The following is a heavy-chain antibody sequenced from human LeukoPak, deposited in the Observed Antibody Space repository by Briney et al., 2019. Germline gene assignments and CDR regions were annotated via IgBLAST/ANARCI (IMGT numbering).Heavy chain of an antibody. Sequence: PSETLSLTCIVSGGSITSGSYYWNWIRQPAGKGLEWIGRICISDSTNYNPSLKSRVTISVDTSKNQFSLNLSSVTAADTAVYYCARGRLGDSFDYWGQGILVTVSS. CDR1: GGSITSGSYY. CDR2: ICISDST. V-gene: IGHV4-61*02. CDR3: ARGRLGDSFDY. D-gene: IGHD3-16*01. J-gene: IGHJ4*02.